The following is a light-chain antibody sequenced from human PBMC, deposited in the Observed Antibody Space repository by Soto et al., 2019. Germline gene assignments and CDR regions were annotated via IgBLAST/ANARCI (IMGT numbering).Light chain of an antibody. J-gene: IGKJ1*01. V-gene: IGKV1-5*01. CDR2: DVS. CDR1: QSITAS. Sequence: DIQMTQSPSALSASVGDTVTITCRASQSITASLAWYQHKPGEAPKLRIYDVSSLGSGVPSRFSGSGSGTEFSLTIRGLQPDDFATYYCQQYDYSRTFGQGTKVDIK. CDR3: QQYDYSRT.